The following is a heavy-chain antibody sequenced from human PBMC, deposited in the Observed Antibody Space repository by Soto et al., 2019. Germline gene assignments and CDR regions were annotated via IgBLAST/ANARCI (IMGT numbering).Heavy chain of an antibody. D-gene: IGHD5-18*01. CDR1: GGSTTNYY. J-gene: IGHJ2*01. CDR3: ARDFDVNTALDYWYFDL. Sequence: QVQLQESGPGLVKPSETLSLTCTVSGGSTTNYYWSCLRQPAGQGLEYIGRIYGSGRTNYNPSLKNRVTMSVSLNQMSLRLTSVTAADTAVYYCARDFDVNTALDYWYFDLWGRGALVTVSS. CDR2: IYGSGRT. V-gene: IGHV4-4*07.